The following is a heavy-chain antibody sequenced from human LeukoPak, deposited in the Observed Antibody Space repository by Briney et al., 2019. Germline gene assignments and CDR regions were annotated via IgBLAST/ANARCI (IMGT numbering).Heavy chain of an antibody. V-gene: IGHV1-69*13. CDR3: ARVADVLRYFDWLLPSSPYFDY. CDR1: GGTFSSYA. Sequence: ASVKVSCKASGGTFSSYAISWVRQAPGQGLEWMGGIIPIFGTANYAQKFQGRVTITADESTSTAYMELSSPRSEDTAVYYCARVADVLRYFDWLLPSSPYFDYWGQGTLVTVSS. J-gene: IGHJ4*02. D-gene: IGHD3-9*01. CDR2: IIPIFGTA.